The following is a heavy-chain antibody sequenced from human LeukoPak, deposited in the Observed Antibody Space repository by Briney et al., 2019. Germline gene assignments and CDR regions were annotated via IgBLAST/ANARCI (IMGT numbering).Heavy chain of an antibody. CDR2: INPNSGGT. CDR1: GYTFTGYY. V-gene: IGHV1-2*02. J-gene: IGHJ3*02. D-gene: IGHD4-17*01. CDR3: ARVAYLTTSFDAFDI. Sequence: ASVKVSCKASGYTFTGYYMHWVRQAPGQGLEWMGWINPNSGGTNYAQKFQGRVTVTRDTSISTAYMELSRLRSDDTAVYYCARVAYLTTSFDAFDIWGQGTMVTVSS.